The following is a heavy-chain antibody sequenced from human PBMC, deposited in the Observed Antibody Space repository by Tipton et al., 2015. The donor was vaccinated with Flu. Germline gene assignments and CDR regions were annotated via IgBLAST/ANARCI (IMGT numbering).Heavy chain of an antibody. CDR2: IYYSGST. J-gene: IGHJ4*02. D-gene: IGHD3-16*01. CDR3: ARGGRYYFDY. Sequence: PGLVKPSETLSLTCAVYGGSFSGYYWSWIRQPPGKGLEWIGYIYYSGSTNYNPSLKSRVTISVDTSKNQFSLKLSSVTAADTAVYYCARGGRYYFDYWGQGTLVTVSS. CDR1: GGSFSGYY. V-gene: IGHV4-59*08.